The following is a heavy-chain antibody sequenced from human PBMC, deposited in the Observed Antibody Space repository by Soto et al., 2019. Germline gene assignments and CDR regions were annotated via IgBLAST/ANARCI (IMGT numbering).Heavy chain of an antibody. J-gene: IGHJ5*02. V-gene: IGHV4-34*01. Sequence: QVQLQQWGAGLLQPSETLSLTCAVYGGSFSGYYWSWVREPPGNGLEWIGEINHSGSTNYNPSLKNRVTITVDTSKNKFPLKLSSVTAADTAVYYCARALVVPAAMGNWFDPWGQGTLVTVSS. D-gene: IGHD2-2*01. CDR1: GGSFSGYY. CDR3: ARALVVPAAMGNWFDP. CDR2: INHSGST.